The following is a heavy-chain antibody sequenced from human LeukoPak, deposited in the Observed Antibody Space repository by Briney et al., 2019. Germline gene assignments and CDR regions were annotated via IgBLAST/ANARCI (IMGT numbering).Heavy chain of an antibody. Sequence: GASVKVSCKASGYTFTSYAMNWVRQAPGQGLEWMGWINTNTGNPTYAQGFTGRFVFSLDTSVSTAYLQISSLKAEDTAVYYCARHIYDFWSGYYYVGYYYYYMDVWGKGTTVTVSS. CDR1: GYTFTSYA. CDR2: INTNTGNP. V-gene: IGHV7-4-1*02. D-gene: IGHD3-3*01. J-gene: IGHJ6*03. CDR3: ARHIYDFWSGYYYVGYYYYYMDV.